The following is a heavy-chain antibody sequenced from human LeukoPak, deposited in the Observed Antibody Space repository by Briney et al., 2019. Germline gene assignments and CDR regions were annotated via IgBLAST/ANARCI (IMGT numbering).Heavy chain of an antibody. D-gene: IGHD5-24*01. CDR2: INHSGST. CDR3: ARVRRDRWLQLPYFDY. Sequence: PSETLSLTCAVYGGSFSGYYWSWIRQPPGKGLEWIGEINHSGSTNYNPSLKSRVTISVDTSKNQFSLKLSSVTAADTAVYYCARVRRDRWLQLPYFDYWGQGTLVTVSS. J-gene: IGHJ4*02. CDR1: GGSFSGYY. V-gene: IGHV4-34*01.